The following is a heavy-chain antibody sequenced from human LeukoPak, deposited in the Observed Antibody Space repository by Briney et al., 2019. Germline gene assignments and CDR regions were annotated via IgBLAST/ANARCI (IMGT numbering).Heavy chain of an antibody. CDR1: GFTFSSYE. CDR2: ISSSGSTI. D-gene: IGHD2-21*02. J-gene: IGHJ4*02. Sequence: PGGSLRLSCAASGFTFSSYEMNWVRQAPGKGLEWVSYISSSGSTIYYADSVKGRFTISRDNAKNSLYLQMNSLRAEDTALYYCARGRRRGRMYCGGDCYGGLAYWGQGTLVTVSS. CDR3: ARGRRRGRMYCGGDCYGGLAY. V-gene: IGHV3-48*03.